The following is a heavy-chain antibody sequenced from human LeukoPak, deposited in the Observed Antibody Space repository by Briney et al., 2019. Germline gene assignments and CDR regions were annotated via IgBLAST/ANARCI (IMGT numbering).Heavy chain of an antibody. D-gene: IGHD3-10*01. CDR1: EFTFGSYS. CDR2: ISSSSTYI. CDR3: VKGEGVLLWFGELQYYFDY. J-gene: IGHJ4*02. V-gene: IGHV3-21*01. Sequence: GGSLRLSCAASEFTFGSYSMNWVRQAPGMGLEWVSSISSSSTYIHYADSVKGRFTISRDNSKNTLYLQMSSLRAEDTAVYYCVKGEGVLLWFGELQYYFDYWGQGTLVTVSS.